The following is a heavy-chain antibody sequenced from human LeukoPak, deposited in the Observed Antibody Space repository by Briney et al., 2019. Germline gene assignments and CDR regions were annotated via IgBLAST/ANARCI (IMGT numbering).Heavy chain of an antibody. CDR3: AKDFWSGYYPNC. CDR1: GFTFSSYA. CDR2: SGSGGST. V-gene: IGHV3-23*01. D-gene: IGHD3-3*01. Sequence: RGCLRLSCAPPGFTFSSYAMSWVRQAPGKGLERVSGSGSGGSTYYADSVKGRFTISRDNSKNPLYLQMNSLRAEDTAVYYCAKDFWSGYYPNCWGQGTLVTVSS. J-gene: IGHJ4*02.